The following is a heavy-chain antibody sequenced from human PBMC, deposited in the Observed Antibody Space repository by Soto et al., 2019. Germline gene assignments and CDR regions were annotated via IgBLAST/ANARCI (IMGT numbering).Heavy chain of an antibody. CDR3: AHRRSTYYYESTFDP. Sequence: QITLKESGPTLVKPTQTLTLTCTFSGFSLITSGVGVGWIRQPPGKSLEWLALIYWDDDKSYSPSLTSRLTITTDTSQNPVVLTMNTMDPVDTATYSCAHRRSTYYYESTFDPWGQGTLVTVSS. D-gene: IGHD3-22*01. J-gene: IGHJ5*02. CDR2: IYWDDDK. CDR1: GFSLITSGVG. V-gene: IGHV2-5*02.